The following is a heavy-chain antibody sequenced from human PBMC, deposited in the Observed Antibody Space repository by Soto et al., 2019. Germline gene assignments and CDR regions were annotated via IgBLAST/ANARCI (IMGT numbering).Heavy chain of an antibody. J-gene: IGHJ6*02. V-gene: IGHV1-3*04. D-gene: IGHD1-26*01. Sequence: GASVKVSCKASGYNFSTYALLWVRQAPGQRLEWMGWINTGNGNTKYSQKFQGRVTMTRDTSASTAYMELSSLRSEDTAVYYCARGERLYYFYSGMDVWGQGSTVTVSS. CDR3: ARGERLYYFYSGMDV. CDR1: GYNFSTYA. CDR2: INTGNGNT.